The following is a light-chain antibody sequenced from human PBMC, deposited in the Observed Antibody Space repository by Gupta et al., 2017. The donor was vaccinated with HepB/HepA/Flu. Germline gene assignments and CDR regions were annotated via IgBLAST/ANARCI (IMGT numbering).Light chain of an antibody. Sequence: SVLTQPPSASGTPGQRITISSSGSSSHMGNKPVYWYQHGPGPVPKLLIYTNNQRPSGVPDRFSGSNSGTSATLAISGLQAEDEADYYCAVGDDSRSAWVFGGGTKLTVL. CDR3: AVGDDSRSAWV. J-gene: IGLJ3*02. CDR2: TNN. CDR1: SSHMGNKP. V-gene: IGLV1-44*01.